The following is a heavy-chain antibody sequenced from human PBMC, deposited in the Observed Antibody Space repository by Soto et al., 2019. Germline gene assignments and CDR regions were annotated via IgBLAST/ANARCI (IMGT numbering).Heavy chain of an antibody. CDR3: VQSRCGGDCLQSYSSHSYYGLDV. D-gene: IGHD2-21*02. J-gene: IGHJ6*02. CDR1: GFSFSSIGEG. Sequence: QITLKESGPTLVKPTQTLTLTCTFPGFSFSSIGEGVGWIRQPPGKALEWLALIYWDDDKRYSPSLKSRLTITTGTSKNQVVLTMTNMDPVDTATYYCVQSRCGGDCLQSYSSHSYYGLDVWGQGTTVTVSS. V-gene: IGHV2-5*02. CDR2: IYWDDDK.